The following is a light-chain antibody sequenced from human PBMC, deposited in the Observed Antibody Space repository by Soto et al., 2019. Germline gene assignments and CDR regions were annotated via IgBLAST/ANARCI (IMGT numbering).Light chain of an antibody. V-gene: IGKV3-15*01. CDR3: QQYNNWPSLFT. Sequence: EIVMTQSPATLSVSPGERATLSCRASQSVSSNLAWYQQKPGQAPSLLIYGASTRATGIPARFSRSVSGTALTLTISTRQSEDFAVYCCQQYNNWPSLFTFGPGTKVDIK. CDR1: QSVSSN. J-gene: IGKJ3*01. CDR2: GAS.